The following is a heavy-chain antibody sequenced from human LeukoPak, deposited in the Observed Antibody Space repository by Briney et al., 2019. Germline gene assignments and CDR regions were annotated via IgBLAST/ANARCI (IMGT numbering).Heavy chain of an antibody. V-gene: IGHV1-2*02. J-gene: IGHJ4*02. Sequence: GASVKVSCKASGYTFTSYGISWVRQAPGQVLEWMGWINPNSGGTNYAQKFQGRVTMTRDTSISTAYMELSRLRSDDTAVYYCARDPVEIATTEFDYCGQGTLVTVSS. D-gene: IGHD5-24*01. CDR2: INPNSGGT. CDR3: ARDPVEIATTEFDY. CDR1: GYTFTSYG.